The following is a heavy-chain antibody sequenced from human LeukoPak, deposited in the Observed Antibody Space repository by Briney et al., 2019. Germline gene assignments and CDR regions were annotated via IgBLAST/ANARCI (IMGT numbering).Heavy chain of an antibody. V-gene: IGHV3-23*01. D-gene: IGHD3-22*01. CDR3: AKGVVDYYDSSGYYPSDL. CDR2: ISGSGGTT. J-gene: IGHJ5*02. CDR1: GFTFNSYA. Sequence: GGSLRLSCAGSGFTFNSYAMTWVRQAPGKGLKWVSGISGSGGTTYYADSVKGRFTISRDNPNNTLYLQTNSMRVEDTAVYFCAKGVVDYYDSSGYYPSDLWGQGTLVTVSS.